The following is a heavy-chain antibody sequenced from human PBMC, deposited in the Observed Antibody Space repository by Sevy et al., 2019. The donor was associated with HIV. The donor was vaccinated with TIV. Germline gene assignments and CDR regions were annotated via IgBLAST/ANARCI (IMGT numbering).Heavy chain of an antibody. V-gene: IGHV1-2*06. CDR1: GYSFTGYF. J-gene: IGHJ1*01. Sequence: ASVKVSCKASGYSFTGYFMHWVRQAPGQGLEWMGRINPISGATDDSQKFQGRVTMTRDTSISTAYLEVSRLRSDDTAVYYCARGNMVREDSKYFQDWGQGALVTVSS. D-gene: IGHD3-10*01. CDR2: INPISGAT. CDR3: ARGNMVREDSKYFQD.